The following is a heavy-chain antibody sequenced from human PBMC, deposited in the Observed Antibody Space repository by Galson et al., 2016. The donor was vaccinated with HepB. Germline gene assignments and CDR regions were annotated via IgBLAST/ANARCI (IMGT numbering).Heavy chain of an antibody. CDR3: ARIAAAGPYYFGMDV. J-gene: IGHJ6*02. CDR1: GFSLSTSGMC. CDR2: IDWNDNK. V-gene: IGHV2-70*17. Sequence: ALVKPTQTLTLTCTFSGFSLSTSGMCMNWVRQPPGKALEWLARIDWNDNKFYNASLKTRLTISKDTSKNRVVLTMTNMDPVDTATYYCARIAAAGPYYFGMDVWGQGTTVTVSS. D-gene: IGHD6-13*01.